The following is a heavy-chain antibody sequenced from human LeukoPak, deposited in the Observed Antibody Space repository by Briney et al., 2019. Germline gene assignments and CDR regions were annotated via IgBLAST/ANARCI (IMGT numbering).Heavy chain of an antibody. CDR3: ARDYRFGFFDC. Sequence: RASETLSLTCAVYGGSFSGYYWSWIRQPPGKGLEWIGEINHSGSTNYNPSLKSRVTISVDTSKNQFSLKLSSVTAADTAVYYCARDYRFGFFDCWGQGTLVTVSS. D-gene: IGHD4-11*01. J-gene: IGHJ4*02. CDR1: GGSFSGYY. CDR2: INHSGST. V-gene: IGHV4-34*01.